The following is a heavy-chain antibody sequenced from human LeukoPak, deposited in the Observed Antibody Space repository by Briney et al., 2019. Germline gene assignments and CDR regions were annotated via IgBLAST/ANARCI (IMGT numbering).Heavy chain of an antibody. Sequence: GGSLRLSCAASGFTFSNYWMSWVRQAPGKGLEWVARIKQDGSEKNYVDSVKGRFTISRDNAKNSLYLQMNSLRAEDTTVYYCVREFVVVVTASYNFDLWGQGTLVTVSS. D-gene: IGHD2-21*02. J-gene: IGHJ4*02. CDR2: IKQDGSEK. CDR1: GFTFSNYW. CDR3: VREFVVVVTASYNFDL. V-gene: IGHV3-7*01.